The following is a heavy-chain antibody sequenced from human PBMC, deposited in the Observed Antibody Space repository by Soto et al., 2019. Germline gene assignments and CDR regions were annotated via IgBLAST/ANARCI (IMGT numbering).Heavy chain of an antibody. V-gene: IGHV3-23*01. CDR1: GFTFNNYA. J-gene: IGHJ4*02. D-gene: IGHD3-10*01. CDR2: ISGGGDTT. CDR3: AKGRGGSGSLTPRVDF. Sequence: EVQLLESGGGLVQPGGSLRLSCAASGFTFNNYAMTWVRQAPGKGLEWVSAISGGGDTTSYADSVKGRFTVSRYGSKNTLYLPMSSLRAEDTALYYCAKGRGGSGSLTPRVDFWGQGTLVTVSS.